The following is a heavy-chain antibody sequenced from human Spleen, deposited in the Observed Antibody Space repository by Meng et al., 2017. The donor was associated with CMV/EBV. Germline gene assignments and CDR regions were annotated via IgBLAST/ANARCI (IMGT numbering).Heavy chain of an antibody. CDR3: ARPPGMDV. J-gene: IGHJ6*02. CDR2: IYSGGST. Sequence: ETLSLTCAASGFTFSSYAMSWVRQAPGKGLEWVSVIYSGGSTYYADSVKGRFTISRDNSKNTLYLQMNSLRAEDTAVYYCARPPGMDVWGQGTTVTVSS. CDR1: GFTFSSYA. V-gene: IGHV3-53*01.